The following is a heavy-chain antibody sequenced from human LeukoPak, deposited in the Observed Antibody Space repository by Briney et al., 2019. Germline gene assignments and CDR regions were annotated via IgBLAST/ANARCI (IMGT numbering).Heavy chain of an antibody. CDR3: ARDAASDGSHYGMDV. CDR1: GFTLSTYA. Sequence: GGSLRLSCAASGFTLSTYAMHWVRQAPGKGLEWVAVIWYDGSIKNYADSVEGRLTISRDNSNNMLYLQMHSLRVEDTAVYYCARDAASDGSHYGMDVWGEGTTVIVSS. CDR2: IWYDGSIK. J-gene: IGHJ6*04. D-gene: IGHD5-24*01. V-gene: IGHV3-33*08.